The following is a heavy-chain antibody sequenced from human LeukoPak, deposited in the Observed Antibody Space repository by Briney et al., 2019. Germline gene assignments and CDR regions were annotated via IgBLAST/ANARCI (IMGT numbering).Heavy chain of an antibody. J-gene: IGHJ4*02. CDR1: GYTFTNYG. CDR2: ISAYNGNT. V-gene: IGHV1-18*01. CDR3: ARDIPSIAAAGMNDY. Sequence: GASVNVSCKPSGYTFTNYGISWVRQAPGQGLEWMGWISAYNGNTNYAQKLQGRVTMTTDTSTSTAYMELRSLRSDDTAVYYCARDIPSIAAAGMNDYWGQGTLVTVSS. D-gene: IGHD6-13*01.